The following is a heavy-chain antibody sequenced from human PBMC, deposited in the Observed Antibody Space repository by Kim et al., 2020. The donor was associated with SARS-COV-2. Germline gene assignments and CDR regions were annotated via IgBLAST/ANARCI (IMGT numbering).Heavy chain of an antibody. CDR1: GFTFSSYE. J-gene: IGHJ6*02. V-gene: IGHV3-48*03. D-gene: IGHD2-2*01. Sequence: GGSLRLSCAASGFTFSSYEMNWVRQAPGKGLEWVSYISSSGSTIYYADSVKGRFTISRDNAKNSLYLQMNSLRAEDTAVYYCARELLGYCSSTSCYWVELGYYYYGMDVWGQGTTVTVSS. CDR3: ARELLGYCSSTSCYWVELGYYYYGMDV. CDR2: ISSSGSTI.